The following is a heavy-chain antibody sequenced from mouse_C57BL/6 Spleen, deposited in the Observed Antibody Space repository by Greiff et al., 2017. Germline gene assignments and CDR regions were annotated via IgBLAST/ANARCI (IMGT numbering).Heavy chain of an antibody. CDR1: GYTFTDYN. D-gene: IGHD3-2*02. CDR2: INPNNGGT. CDR3: AGSHSSGYWFAY. J-gene: IGHJ3*01. Sequence: EVQLQQSGPELVKPGASVKIPCKASGYTFTDYNMDWVKQSPGKSLEWIGDINPNNGGTIYNQKFKGKATLTVDKSSSTAYMELRSLTSEDTAVYYCAGSHSSGYWFAYWGQGTLVTVSA. V-gene: IGHV1-18*01.